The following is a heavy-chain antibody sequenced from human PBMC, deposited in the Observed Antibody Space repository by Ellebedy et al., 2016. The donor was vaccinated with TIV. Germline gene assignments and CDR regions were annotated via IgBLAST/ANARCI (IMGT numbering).Heavy chain of an antibody. V-gene: IGHV3-33*08. J-gene: IGHJ5*02. D-gene: IGHD3-16*01. CDR2: IWYDGRNK. CDR1: GFSFGRHG. CDR3: ARGLWGTLGP. Sequence: GESLKISXEASGFSFGRHGMHWVRQAPNKGLEWVAVIWYDGRNKYADSVKGRFTVSRDEFNNTLYLQMNSLRAEDTGVYYCARGLWGTLGPWGQGTLVTVSS.